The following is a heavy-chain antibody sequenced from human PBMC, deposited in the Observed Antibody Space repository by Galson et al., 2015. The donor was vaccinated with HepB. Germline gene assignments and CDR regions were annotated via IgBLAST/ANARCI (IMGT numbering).Heavy chain of an antibody. Sequence: SLRLSCAASGFIFSNYGMNWVRQAPGKGLQWVAVLAYDGSSRVYADSLKGRFTISRDNSKNTLYLEINNLRVEDTAVYHCARDIASRHLDYWGQGTLVTVSS. V-gene: IGHV3-33*05. CDR1: GFIFSNYG. D-gene: IGHD6-6*01. CDR2: LAYDGSSR. J-gene: IGHJ4*02. CDR3: ARDIASRHLDY.